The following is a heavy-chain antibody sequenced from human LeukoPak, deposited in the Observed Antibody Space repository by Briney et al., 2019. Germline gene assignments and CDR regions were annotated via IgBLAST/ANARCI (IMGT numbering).Heavy chain of an antibody. CDR3: ATDRRWDYDSRDLPDY. CDR2: ISSSSSYI. V-gene: IGHV3-21*01. Sequence: PGGSLRLSCAASGFTFSSYSMNWVRQAPGKGLEWVSSISSSSSYIYYADSVKGRFTISRDNAKNSLYLQMNSLRAEDTAVYYCATDRRWDYDSRDLPDYWGQGTLVTVSS. J-gene: IGHJ4*02. D-gene: IGHD3-22*01. CDR1: GFTFSSYS.